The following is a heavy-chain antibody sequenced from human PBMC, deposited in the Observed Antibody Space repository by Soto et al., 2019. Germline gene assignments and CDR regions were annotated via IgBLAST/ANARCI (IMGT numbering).Heavy chain of an antibody. CDR2: ISYDGSNK. Sequence: QVQLVESGGGVVQPGRSLRLSCAASGFTFSSYGMHWVRQAPGKGLEWVAVISYDGSNKYYADSVKGRFTISRDNSKNTLYLQMNSLRAEDTAVYYCAKDWGGYELWVYWGQGTLVTDSS. D-gene: IGHD5-12*01. J-gene: IGHJ4*02. CDR3: AKDWGGYELWVY. V-gene: IGHV3-30*18. CDR1: GFTFSSYG.